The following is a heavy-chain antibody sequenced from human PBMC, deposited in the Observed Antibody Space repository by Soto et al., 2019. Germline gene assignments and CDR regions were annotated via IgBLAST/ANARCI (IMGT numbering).Heavy chain of an antibody. CDR1: GGTFSSYA. CDR3: ARDQLELRPSGYYYYGMDV. J-gene: IGHJ6*02. D-gene: IGHD1-7*01. CDR2: IIPIFGTA. Sequence: SVKVSCKASGGTFSSYAISWVRQAPGQGLEWMGGIIPIFGTANYAQKFQGRVTITADESTSTAYMELSSLRSEDTAVYYCARDQLELRPSGYYYYGMDVWGQGTTVTVSS. V-gene: IGHV1-69*13.